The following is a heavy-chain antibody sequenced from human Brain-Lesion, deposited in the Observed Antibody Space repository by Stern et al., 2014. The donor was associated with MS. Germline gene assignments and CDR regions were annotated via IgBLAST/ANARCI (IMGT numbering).Heavy chain of an antibody. CDR1: GGSISSGGYY. V-gene: IGHV4-61*02. D-gene: IGHD2-2*01. J-gene: IGHJ6*02. CDR2: IFNSGST. Sequence: VQLVESGPGLVKPSQTLSLSCTVSGGSISSGGYYWSWIRQPAGKGLEWIGRIFNSGSTSYNPSLKIRSTKSIDTPKNQFSLRLTPMTAADTAVYYCARGRVVPGFQYYATDVWGQGTTVIVSS. CDR3: ARGRVVPGFQYYATDV.